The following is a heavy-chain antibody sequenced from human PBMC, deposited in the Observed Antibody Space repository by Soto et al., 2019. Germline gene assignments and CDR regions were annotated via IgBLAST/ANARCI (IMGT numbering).Heavy chain of an antibody. Sequence: SETLSLTCAVSGGSISSGGYSWSWIRQPPGKGLEWIGYIYHSGSTYYNPSLKSRVTISVDRSKNQFSLKLSSVTAADTAVYYCARATMRNWFDPWGQGTLVTVSS. CDR3: ARATMRNWFDP. V-gene: IGHV4-30-2*01. CDR2: IYHSGST. CDR1: GGSISSGGYS. J-gene: IGHJ5*02.